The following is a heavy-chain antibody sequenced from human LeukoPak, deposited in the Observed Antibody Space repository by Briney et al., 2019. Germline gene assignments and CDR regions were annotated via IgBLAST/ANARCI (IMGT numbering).Heavy chain of an antibody. Sequence: PGGSLRLSCAASGFAFSSYGMSWVRQAPGKGLEWVSAISNSGGSLYHADSVKGRFTISRDNFKNTLYLQMNSLRAEDTALYYCAKARGSSWYEFYCWGQGTLVTVSP. CDR1: GFAFSSYG. CDR3: AKARGSSWYEFYC. D-gene: IGHD6-13*01. V-gene: IGHV3-23*01. CDR2: ISNSGGSL. J-gene: IGHJ4*02.